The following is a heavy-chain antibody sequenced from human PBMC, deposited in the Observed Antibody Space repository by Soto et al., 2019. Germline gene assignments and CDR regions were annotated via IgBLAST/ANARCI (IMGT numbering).Heavy chain of an antibody. Sequence: GGSLRLSCAASGFTFSSYAMSWVRQAPGKGLEWVSAISGSGGSTYYADSVKGRFTISRDNSKNTLYLQMNSLRAEDTAAYYCAKRGSSWYWPSWGQGTLVTVSS. CDR2: ISGSGGST. J-gene: IGHJ5*02. V-gene: IGHV3-23*01. CDR3: AKRGSSWYWPS. D-gene: IGHD6-13*01. CDR1: GFTFSSYA.